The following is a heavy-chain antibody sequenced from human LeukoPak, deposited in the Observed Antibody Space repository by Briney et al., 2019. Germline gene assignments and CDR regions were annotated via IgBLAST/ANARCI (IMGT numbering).Heavy chain of an antibody. J-gene: IGHJ6*03. CDR3: ARGDFHYYYYMDV. CDR1: GFTFSSYA. Sequence: GGSLRLSCAASGFTFSSYAMSWVRQAPGKGLEWVSGISGTAGKTYYADSVKGRFTISRDNSKNTLYLQMNSLRAEDTAVYYCARGDFHYYYYMDVWGKGTTVTVSS. V-gene: IGHV3-23*01. CDR2: ISGTAGKT. D-gene: IGHD2/OR15-2a*01.